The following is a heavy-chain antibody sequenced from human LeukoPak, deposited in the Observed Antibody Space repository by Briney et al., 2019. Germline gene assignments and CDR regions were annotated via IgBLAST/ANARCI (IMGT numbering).Heavy chain of an antibody. J-gene: IGHJ3*02. D-gene: IGHD3-3*01. CDR1: GGSFGAYY. V-gene: IGHV4-34*01. CDR2: ISHSGGT. CDR3: ARRRRVDFWSANPRVGAFDI. Sequence: PSETLSLTCAVYGGSFGAYYWSWIRQPPGKGLEWIGEISHSGGTNYNPSLKSRVTISVDMSKNQFSLKLNSVTAADTAVYYCARRRRVDFWSANPRVGAFDIWGQGTLVTVSS.